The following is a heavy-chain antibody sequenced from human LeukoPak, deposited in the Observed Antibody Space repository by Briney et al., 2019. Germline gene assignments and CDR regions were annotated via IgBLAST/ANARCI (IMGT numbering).Heavy chain of an antibody. D-gene: IGHD2-15*01. CDR1: GFTFSSYW. CDR3: ARDPYCGGGSCYATFDY. V-gene: IGHV3-7*01. CDR2: IKQDGSEK. Sequence: PGGSLRLSCAASGFTFSSYWMSWVRQAPGKGLEWVANIKQDGSEKYYVDSVKGRFTISRDNAKNSPYLQMNSLRAEDTAVYYCARDPYCGGGSCYATFDYWGQGTLVTVSS. J-gene: IGHJ4*02.